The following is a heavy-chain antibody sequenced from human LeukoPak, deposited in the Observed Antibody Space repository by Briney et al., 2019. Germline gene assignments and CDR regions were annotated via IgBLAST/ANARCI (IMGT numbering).Heavy chain of an antibody. CDR1: GFTFSGYY. J-gene: IGHJ4*02. CDR2: INPNGGVT. CDR3: ARDGGDGYNFYY. D-gene: IGHD5-24*01. V-gene: IGHV1-2*02. Sequence: ASVKVSCKASGFTFSGYYMHWLRQAPGQGLEWMGWINPNGGVTNYAQKFQGRVTMTRDTSISTAYMELSRLRSDDTAVYYCARDGGDGYNFYYWGQGTLVTVSS.